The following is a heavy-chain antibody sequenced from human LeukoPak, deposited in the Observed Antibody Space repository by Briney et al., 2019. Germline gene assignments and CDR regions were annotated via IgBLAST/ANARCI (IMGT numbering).Heavy chain of an antibody. V-gene: IGHV3-23*01. CDR3: APRALEMATTTGY. D-gene: IGHD5-24*01. J-gene: IGHJ4*02. CDR2: ISGSGGST. Sequence: PGGSLRLPCSASGFTLTSYAMSWVRQAPGKGLEWVSTISGSGGSTYYADSVKGRFTISRDNSKHTLYLQMNSLRAEDTAVYYCAPRALEMATTTGYWGQGNLVTVSS. CDR1: GFTLTSYA.